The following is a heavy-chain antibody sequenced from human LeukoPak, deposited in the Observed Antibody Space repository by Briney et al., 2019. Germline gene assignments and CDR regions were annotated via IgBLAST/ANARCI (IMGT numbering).Heavy chain of an antibody. CDR1: GFTFSSYS. V-gene: IGHV3-21*01. Sequence: TGGSLRLSCAASGFTFSSYSMNWVRQAPGKGLEWVSSISSSSSYIHYADSVKGRFTFSRGNAKNSLYLQMNSLRAEDTAVYYCAREVGGSCYSGGCWGQGTLVTVSS. CDR2: ISSSSSYI. CDR3: AREVGGSCYSGGC. J-gene: IGHJ4*02. D-gene: IGHD2-15*01.